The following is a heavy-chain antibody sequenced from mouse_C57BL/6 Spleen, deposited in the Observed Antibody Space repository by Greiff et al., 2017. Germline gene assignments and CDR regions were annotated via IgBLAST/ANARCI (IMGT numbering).Heavy chain of an antibody. Sequence: EVKLMESGEGLVKPGGSLKLSCAASGFTFSSYAMSWVRQTPEKRLEWVAYISSGGDYIYYADTVKGRFTLSRDNARNTLYLQMSSLKSEDTAMXYCTRDAHYYGSSSFAYWGQGTLVTVSA. D-gene: IGHD1-1*01. CDR3: TRDAHYYGSSSFAY. CDR2: ISSGGDYI. V-gene: IGHV5-9-1*02. J-gene: IGHJ3*01. CDR1: GFTFSSYA.